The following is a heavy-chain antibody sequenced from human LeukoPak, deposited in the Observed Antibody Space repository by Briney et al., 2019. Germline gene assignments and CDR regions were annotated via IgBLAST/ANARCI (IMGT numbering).Heavy chain of an antibody. CDR1: GFTFSSYG. CDR2: IWYDGSNK. J-gene: IGHJ4*02. Sequence: PGGSLRLSCAASGFTFSSYGMHWVRQAPGKGLEWVAVIWYDGSNKYYADSVKGRFTISRDNSKNTLYLQMNSLRAEDTAVYFCAKLGFLTGSFDSWGQGTLVSVSS. D-gene: IGHD3-9*01. CDR3: AKLGFLTGSFDS. V-gene: IGHV3-33*06.